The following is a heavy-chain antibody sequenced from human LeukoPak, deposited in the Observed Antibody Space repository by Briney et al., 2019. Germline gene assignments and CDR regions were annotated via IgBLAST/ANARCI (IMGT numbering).Heavy chain of an antibody. CDR3: ATVTPDSRDGYNGPRY. Sequence: ASVKVSCKVSGYTLTELSMHWVRQAPGKGLEWMGGFDPEDGETIYAQKFQGRVTMTEDTSTDTAYMELSSLRSEDTAVYYCATVTPDSRDGYNGPRYWGQGTLVTVSS. CDR2: FDPEDGET. CDR1: GYTLTELS. J-gene: IGHJ4*02. D-gene: IGHD5-24*01. V-gene: IGHV1-24*01.